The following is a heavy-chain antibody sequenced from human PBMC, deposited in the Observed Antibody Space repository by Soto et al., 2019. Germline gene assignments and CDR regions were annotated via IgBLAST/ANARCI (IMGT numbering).Heavy chain of an antibody. V-gene: IGHV1-69*13. Sequence: SVKVSCKAPGGTFSSYAISWVRQAPGQGLEWMGGIIPIFGTANYAQKFQGRVTITADESTSTAYMELSSLRSEDTAVYYCARALWQEYNWFDPWGQGTLVTVSS. D-gene: IGHD3-10*01. CDR3: ARALWQEYNWFDP. CDR2: IIPIFGTA. J-gene: IGHJ5*02. CDR1: GGTFSSYA.